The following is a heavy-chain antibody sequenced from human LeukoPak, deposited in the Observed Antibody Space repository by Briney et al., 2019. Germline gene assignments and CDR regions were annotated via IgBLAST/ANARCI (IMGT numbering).Heavy chain of an antibody. CDR1: GGSISAYY. J-gene: IGHJ4*02. Sequence: SETLSLTCTVSGGSISAYYWSWVRQPAGKRLEWIGRNYPTGDTIYNPSLKSRVTMSVDMSKNHLSLKLTSVTAADAAVYYCARDLTARGSFDYWGQGILVSVSS. CDR2: NYPTGDT. CDR3: ARDLTARGSFDY. D-gene: IGHD3-16*01. V-gene: IGHV4-4*07.